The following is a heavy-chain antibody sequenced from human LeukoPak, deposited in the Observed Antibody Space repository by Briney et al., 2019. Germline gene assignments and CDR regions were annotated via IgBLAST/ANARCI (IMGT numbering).Heavy chain of an antibody. D-gene: IGHD6-13*01. CDR1: GFTFSRYG. V-gene: IGHV3-30*02. J-gene: IGHJ4*02. CDR2: IRYDGSEK. Sequence: GGSLRLSCAASGFTFSRYGMHWVRQAPGKGLEWVAFIRYDGSEKYYADSVKGRFTISRDDSKNTLYLQMNSLRAEDTAIYYCARDPGTLATYFDYWGPGTLVTVSS. CDR3: ARDPGTLATYFDY.